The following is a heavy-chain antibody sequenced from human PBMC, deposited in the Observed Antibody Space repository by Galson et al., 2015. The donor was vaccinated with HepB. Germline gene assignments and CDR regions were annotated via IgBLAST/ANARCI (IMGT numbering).Heavy chain of an antibody. V-gene: IGHV1-69*04. J-gene: IGHJ6*03. CDR2: IIPILGIA. CDR1: GGTFSSYA. Sequence: SVKVSCKASGGTFSSYAISWVRQAPGQGLEWMGRIIPILGIANYAQKFQGRVTITADKSTSTAYMELSSLRSEDTAVYYCARDGGAGTGDYYYYYMDVWVKGTTVTVSS. D-gene: IGHD1/OR15-1a*01. CDR3: ARDGGAGTGDYYYYYMDV.